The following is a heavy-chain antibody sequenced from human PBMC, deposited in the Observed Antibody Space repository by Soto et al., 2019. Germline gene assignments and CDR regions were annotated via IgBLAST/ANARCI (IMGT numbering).Heavy chain of an antibody. CDR3: ARVAASGSFAP. CDR2: IRSSSGTI. V-gene: IGHV3-48*01. Sequence: EVQLVESGGGLVQPAGSLRLSCAASGFRFSDYSMNWVRQAPGKGLEWISYIRSSSGTIYYADSVKGRFTISRDNAKDSLYVQINSLRAEDTAVYYCARVAASGSFAPWGQGTLVTVAS. J-gene: IGHJ5*02. CDR1: GFRFSDYS. D-gene: IGHD6-13*01.